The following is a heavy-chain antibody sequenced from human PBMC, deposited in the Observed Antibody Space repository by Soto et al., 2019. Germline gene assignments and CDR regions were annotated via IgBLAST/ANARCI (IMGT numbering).Heavy chain of an antibody. J-gene: IGHJ4*02. CDR3: AHSRGDCSGGSCQGGSDY. CDR1: GFSLSTSGVG. D-gene: IGHD2-15*01. V-gene: IGHV2-5*01. Sequence: QITLKESGPTLVKPTQTLTLTCTFSGFSLSTSGVGVGWIRQPPGKALEWLALIYWNDDKRYSPSLKSRLTTTRDTSKNQVVLTMTNMDPVDTATYYCAHSRGDCSGGSCQGGSDYWGQGTLVTVSS. CDR2: IYWNDDK.